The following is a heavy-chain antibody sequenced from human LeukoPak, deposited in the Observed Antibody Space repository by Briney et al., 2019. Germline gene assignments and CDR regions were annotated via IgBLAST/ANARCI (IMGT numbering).Heavy chain of an antibody. CDR3: SKPMAGSCTGSTCYFDS. CDR1: GFPFSSYA. J-gene: IGHJ4*02. D-gene: IGHD2-8*02. Sequence: QPGGSLRLSCAASGFPFSSYAMSWVRQGPGKGLEWVSGISASGAGTYYADSVKGRLTIARDNSKNTLYLQMNSLRAEDTAVYYCSKPMAGSCTGSTCYFDSWGQGTLVTVSS. V-gene: IGHV3-23*01. CDR2: ISASGAGT.